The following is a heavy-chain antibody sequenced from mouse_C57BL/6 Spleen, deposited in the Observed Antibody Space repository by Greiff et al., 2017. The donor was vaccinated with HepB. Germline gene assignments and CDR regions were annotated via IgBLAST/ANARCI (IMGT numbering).Heavy chain of an antibody. Sequence: QVQLQQSGAELARPGASVKLSCKASGYTFTSYGISWVKQRTGQGLEWIGEIYPRSGNTYYNEKFKGKATLTADKSSSTAYMELRSLTSEDSAVYFCARRIHYGSSYWYFDVWGTGTTVTVSS. J-gene: IGHJ1*03. V-gene: IGHV1-81*01. D-gene: IGHD1-1*01. CDR3: ARRIHYGSSYWYFDV. CDR2: IYPRSGNT. CDR1: GYTFTSYG.